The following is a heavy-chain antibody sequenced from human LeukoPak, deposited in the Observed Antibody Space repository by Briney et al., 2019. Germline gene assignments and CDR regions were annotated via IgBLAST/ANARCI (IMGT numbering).Heavy chain of an antibody. CDR3: ARSESSGWAY. J-gene: IGHJ4*02. CDR2: INPGNFDI. CDR1: GYTFTNYW. V-gene: IGHV5-51*01. D-gene: IGHD3-22*01. Sequence: GESLKISCKGSGYTFTNYWIGWVRQMPGKGLEWMAVINPGNFDIRYSPSFQGQITISADKSISTAYLQWSSLKATDTAMYFCARSESSGWAYWGQGTPVTVSS.